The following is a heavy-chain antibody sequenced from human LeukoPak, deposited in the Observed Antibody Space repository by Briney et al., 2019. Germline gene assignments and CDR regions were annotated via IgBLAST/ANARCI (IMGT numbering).Heavy chain of an antibody. CDR2: ISAYNGNT. CDR3: ARDRSPSAYCGGDCYFTRFDY. J-gene: IGHJ4*02. D-gene: IGHD2-21*02. Sequence: VASVKVSCKASGYTFTSYGIRWVRPAPGQGLEWMGWISAYNGNTNYAQKFQGRVTMTRDTSTSTVYMELSSLRSEDTAVYYCARDRSPSAYCGGDCYFTRFDYWGQGTLVTVSS. CDR1: GYTFTSYG. V-gene: IGHV1-18*01.